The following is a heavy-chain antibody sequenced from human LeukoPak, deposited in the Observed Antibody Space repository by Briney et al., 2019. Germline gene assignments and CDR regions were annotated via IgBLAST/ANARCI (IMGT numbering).Heavy chain of an antibody. Sequence: SETLSLTCTVSGVSISSYYWSWIRQPAGKGLEWIGRIYTSGSTNYNPSLKSRVTMSVDTSKNQFSLKLSSVTAADTAVYYCARESGYSSGWYPYYFDYWGQGTLVTVSS. CDR1: GVSISSYY. J-gene: IGHJ4*02. CDR3: ARESGYSSGWYPYYFDY. D-gene: IGHD6-19*01. V-gene: IGHV4-4*07. CDR2: IYTSGST.